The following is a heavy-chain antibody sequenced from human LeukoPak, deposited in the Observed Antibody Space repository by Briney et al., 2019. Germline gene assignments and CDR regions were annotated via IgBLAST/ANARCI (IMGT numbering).Heavy chain of an antibody. CDR2: ISGSGGGT. V-gene: IGHV3-23*01. Sequence: GGSLRLSCAASGFTFSSYSMNWVRQAPGKGLEWVSAISGSGGGTYYADSVKGRFTISRDNSKNTLYLQMNSLRAEDTAVYYCAKDRVPLAARPLHFDYWGQGTLVTVSS. CDR3: AKDRVPLAARPLHFDY. CDR1: GFTFSSYS. J-gene: IGHJ4*02. D-gene: IGHD6-6*01.